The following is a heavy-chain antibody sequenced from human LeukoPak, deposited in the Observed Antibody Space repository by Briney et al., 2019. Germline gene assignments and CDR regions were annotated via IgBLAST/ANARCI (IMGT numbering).Heavy chain of an antibody. V-gene: IGHV5-10-1*01. CDR3: AKTNDYGDYASDY. CDR2: IDPSDSYT. J-gene: IGHJ4*02. D-gene: IGHD4-17*01. CDR1: GYSFPSYW. Sequence: GESLQISCKVSGYSFPSYWISWVRQLPGKGLEWMGRIDPSDSYTNYSPSFQGHVTISADKSISTAYLQWSSLKASDTAMYYCAKTNDYGDYASDYWGQGTLVTVSS.